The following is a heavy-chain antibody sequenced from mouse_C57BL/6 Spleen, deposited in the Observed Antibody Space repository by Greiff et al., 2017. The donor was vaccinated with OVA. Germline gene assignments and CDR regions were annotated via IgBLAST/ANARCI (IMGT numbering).Heavy chain of an antibody. CDR1: GFTFSDYY. V-gene: IGHV5-16*01. CDR3: ARAGTGAYFDY. J-gene: IGHJ2*01. D-gene: IGHD4-1*01. CDR2: INYDGSST. Sequence: EVKLVESEGGLVQPGSSMKLSCTASGFTFSDYYMAWVRQVPEKGLEWVANINYDGSSTYYLDSLKSRFIISRDNAKNILYLQMSSLKSEDTATDYCARAGTGAYFDYWGQGTTLTVSS.